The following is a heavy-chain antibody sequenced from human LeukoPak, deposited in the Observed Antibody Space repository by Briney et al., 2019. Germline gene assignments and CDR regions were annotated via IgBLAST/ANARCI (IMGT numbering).Heavy chain of an antibody. CDR2: INPNSGGT. D-gene: IGHD2-15*01. CDR1: GYTFTGYY. CDR3: ARRKVAATRNWFDP. J-gene: IGHJ5*02. V-gene: IGHV1-2*02. Sequence: ASVKVSSKASGYTFTGYYMHWVRQAPGQGLEWMGWINPNSGGTNYAQKFQGRVTMTRDTSISTAYMELSRLRSDDTAVYYCARRKVAATRNWFDPWGQGTLVTVSS.